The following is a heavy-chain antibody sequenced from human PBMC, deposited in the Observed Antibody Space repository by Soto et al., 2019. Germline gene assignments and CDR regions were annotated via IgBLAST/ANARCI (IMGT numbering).Heavy chain of an antibody. CDR3: ARDPTTIGYCSSTSCRLAFDAFDI. Sequence: GGSLRLSCAASGFTFSSYWMSWVRQAPGKGLEWVANIKQDGSEKYYVDSVKGRFTISRDNAKNSLYLQMNSLRAEDTAVYYCARDPTTIGYCSSTSCRLAFDAFDIWGQGTMVTVSS. CDR1: GFTFSSYW. D-gene: IGHD2-2*01. CDR2: IKQDGSEK. J-gene: IGHJ3*02. V-gene: IGHV3-7*01.